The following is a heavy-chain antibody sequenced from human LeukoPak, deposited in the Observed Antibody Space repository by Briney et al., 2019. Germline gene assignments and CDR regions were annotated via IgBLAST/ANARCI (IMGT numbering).Heavy chain of an antibody. CDR2: INPNSGGT. CDR3: AGEEKYCSSTSCYGYWFDP. J-gene: IGHJ5*02. V-gene: IGHV1-2*02. Sequence: ASVKVSCKASGYTFTGYYMHWVRQAPGQGLEWMGWINPNSGGTNYAQKFQGRVTMTRDTSISTAYMELSRLRSDDTAVYYCAGEEKYCSSTSCYGYWFDPWGQGTLVTVSS. D-gene: IGHD2-2*01. CDR1: GYTFTGYY.